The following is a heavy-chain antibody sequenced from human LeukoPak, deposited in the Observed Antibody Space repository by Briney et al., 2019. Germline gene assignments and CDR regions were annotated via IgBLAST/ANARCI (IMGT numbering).Heavy chain of an antibody. CDR2: IKPDGSEK. V-gene: IGHV3-7*01. CDR3: VRDRFCSTASCYKDY. CDR1: GFTVSSNY. D-gene: IGHD2-2*02. Sequence: GGSLRLSCAAPGFTVSSNYMSWVRQAPGKGLEWVANIKPDGSEKYYVDSVKGRFTISRDNAKNSLYLQMNSLRAEDTAVYYRVRDRFCSTASCYKDYWGQGTLVTISS. J-gene: IGHJ4*02.